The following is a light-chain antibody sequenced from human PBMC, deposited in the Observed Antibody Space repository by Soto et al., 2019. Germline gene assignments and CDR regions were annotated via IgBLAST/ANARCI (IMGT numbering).Light chain of an antibody. CDR1: QSVSGNY. CDR3: HQYGSSPLPGGSPLP. J-gene: IGKJ4*01. Sequence: ENVLTQSPGTLSLSPGERATLSCRGSQSVSGNYLAWYQHKPGQAPRLLTYGASSRATGIADRFSGSGSGTDFTLTISRLEPEDFAVYYCHQYGSSPLPGGSPLPFGGGTKVEIK. CDR2: GAS. V-gene: IGKV3-20*01.